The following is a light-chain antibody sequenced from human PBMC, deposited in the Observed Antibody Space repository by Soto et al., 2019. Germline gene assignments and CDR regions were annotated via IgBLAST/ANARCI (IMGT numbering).Light chain of an antibody. V-gene: IGLV2-8*01. CDR1: TSDVGGYIY. CDR2: EVN. Sequence: QSVLTQPPSASGSPGQSVTISCTGTTSDVGGYIYVSWYQLHPGKVPKLIISEVNKRPSGVPDRFSGSKSGSTASLTVSGLQAEDEADYFCSSYAGSKNFILFGGGTKLTVL. CDR3: SSYAGSKNFIL. J-gene: IGLJ2*01.